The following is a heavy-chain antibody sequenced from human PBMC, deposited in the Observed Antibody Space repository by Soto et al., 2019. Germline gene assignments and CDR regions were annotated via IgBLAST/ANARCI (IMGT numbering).Heavy chain of an antibody. D-gene: IGHD3-22*01. CDR1: GYTFTGYY. J-gene: IGHJ4*02. V-gene: IGHV1-2*02. Sequence: SVKVSCKASGYTFTGYYMHWVRQAPGQGLEWMGWINPNSGGTNYAQKFQGRVTMTRDTSISTAYMELSRLRSDDTAVYYCAREFAYYYDSSGSLWGQGNLVTVSS. CDR3: AREFAYYYDSSGSL. CDR2: INPNSGGT.